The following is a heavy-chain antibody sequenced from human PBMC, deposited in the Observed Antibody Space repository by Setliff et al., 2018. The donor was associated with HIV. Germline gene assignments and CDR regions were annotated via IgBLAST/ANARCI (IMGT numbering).Heavy chain of an antibody. CDR2: IYPGDSDT. CDR1: GYTFTSYW. V-gene: IGHV5-51*01. Sequence: RGESLKISCKGSGYTFTSYWIGWVRQMPGKGLEWMGIIYPGDSDTRISPSFQGQVTISADKSINTAYLQWSSLKASDTAMYYCARHVLVTRDVRYFDYWGQGTLVTVSS. CDR3: ARHVLVTRDVRYFDY. D-gene: IGHD2-21*02. J-gene: IGHJ4*02.